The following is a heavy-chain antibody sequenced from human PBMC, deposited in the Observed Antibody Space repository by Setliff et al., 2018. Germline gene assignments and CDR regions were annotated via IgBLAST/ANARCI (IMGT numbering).Heavy chain of an antibody. V-gene: IGHV4-38-2*02. Sequence: PSETLSLTCAVSGYSINSGYYWGWIRQSPGKGLEWIGSIYRDGNTYYSPSLRSRVTISVDTSKNQFSLNLSSVTAADTAVYYCARDGYGDDWNTFVDVYYYYMDVWGKGTTVTV. CDR3: ARDGYGDDWNTFVDVYYYYMDV. J-gene: IGHJ6*03. CDR1: GYSINSGYY. D-gene: IGHD5-18*01. CDR2: IYRDGNT.